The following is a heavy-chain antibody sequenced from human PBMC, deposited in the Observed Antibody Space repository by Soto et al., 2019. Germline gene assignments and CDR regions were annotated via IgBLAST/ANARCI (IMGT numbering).Heavy chain of an antibody. J-gene: IGHJ4*02. CDR2: ISGSGGDT. Sequence: EVHLLESGGGLVQPGGSLRLSCSASGFTFTSYAMSWVRQAPGKGLEWVSGISGSGGDTKSADSVKGRFTISRDNFKNMLYLQINSLRAEDTAVYYCAKHDFWALYYSGLDSWGQGTLVTVSS. CDR1: GFTFTSYA. CDR3: AKHDFWALYYSGLDS. D-gene: IGHD3-3*01. V-gene: IGHV3-23*01.